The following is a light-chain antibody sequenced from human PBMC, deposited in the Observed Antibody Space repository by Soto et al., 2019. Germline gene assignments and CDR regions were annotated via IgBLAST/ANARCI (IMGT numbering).Light chain of an antibody. V-gene: IGKV1-5*01. Sequence: DIQMTQFPSTLSASVGDRVTITCRASQTISGWLAWYQQKPGKAPKLLIYDASSLESGVPSRFSGSESGTEFTLTISSLQPDDIATYYCQQYKSLYTFGQGTKLEIK. CDR3: QQYKSLYT. CDR1: QTISGW. J-gene: IGKJ2*01. CDR2: DAS.